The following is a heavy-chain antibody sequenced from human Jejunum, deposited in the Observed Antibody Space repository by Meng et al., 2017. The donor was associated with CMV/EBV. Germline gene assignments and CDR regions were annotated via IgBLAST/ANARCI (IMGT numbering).Heavy chain of an antibody. CDR3: ARVRSRYNWNDDAF. D-gene: IGHD1-20*01. J-gene: IGHJ4*02. CDR2: IAPSTGAT. CDR1: YTFTDYY. V-gene: IGHV1-2*02. Sequence: YTFTDYYIHWVRQAPGQGLEWMGCIAPSTGATNYAQKFQVRVTMTRDTSITTSYMELSSLTSDDTAVYSCARVRSRYNWNDDAFWGQGTLVTVSS.